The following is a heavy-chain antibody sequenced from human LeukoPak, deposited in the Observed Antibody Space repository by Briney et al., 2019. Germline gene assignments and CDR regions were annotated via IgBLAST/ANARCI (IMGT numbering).Heavy chain of an antibody. J-gene: IGHJ3*02. CDR2: IYPGDSDS. CDR3: ARPHLRYFDWLLLGELHDAFDI. V-gene: IGHV5-51*01. CDR1: GYSFTSYW. Sequence: GESLKISCKGSGYSFTSYWIGWVRQMPGKGLEWMGIIYPGDSDSRYSPSFQGQVTISADKSISTAYLQWSSLKASDTAMYYCARPHLRYFDWLLLGELHDAFDIWGQGTMVTVSS. D-gene: IGHD3-9*01.